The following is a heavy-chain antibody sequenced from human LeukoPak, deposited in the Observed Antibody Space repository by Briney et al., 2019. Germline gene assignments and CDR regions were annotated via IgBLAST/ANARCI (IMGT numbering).Heavy chain of an antibody. CDR1: GGSISSGGYY. V-gene: IGHV4-31*03. Sequence: SETLSLTCTVSGGSISSGGYYWSWIRQHPGKGLEWIGYIYYSGSTYYNPSLKSRVTISVDTSKNQFSLKLSSVTTADTAVYYCARHRGYSSSWFDYWGQGTLVTVSS. CDR3: ARHRGYSSSWFDY. D-gene: IGHD6-13*01. CDR2: IYYSGST. J-gene: IGHJ4*02.